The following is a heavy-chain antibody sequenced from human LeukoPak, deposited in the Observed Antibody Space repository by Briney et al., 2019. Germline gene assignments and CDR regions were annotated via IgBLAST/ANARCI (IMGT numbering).Heavy chain of an antibody. CDR3: ASYSGSYSSDFDY. Sequence: GASVKVSCKASGYTXTGYYMXWVXXAPGQXXXXMGXINPNSGGTNYAQXFQGRVTMTRDKSMSTAYMELSRLRSDDTAVYYCASYSGSYSSDFDYWGQGTLVTVSS. J-gene: IGHJ4*02. CDR1: GYTXTGYY. CDR2: INPNSGGT. V-gene: IGHV1-2*02. D-gene: IGHD1-26*01.